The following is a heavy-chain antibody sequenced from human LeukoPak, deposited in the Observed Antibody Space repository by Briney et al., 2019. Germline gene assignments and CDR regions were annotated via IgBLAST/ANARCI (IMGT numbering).Heavy chain of an antibody. CDR2: IWFDGSIK. Sequence: GGSLRLSCAASGFNFSIYGMHWVRQAPGKGLEWVAVIWFDGSIKYDEGPVKGRFTMSRDNSEKMLFLQMDSVTAEDTAVYYCGRWALDYWGQGTVVTVSS. J-gene: IGHJ4*02. CDR1: GFNFSIYG. CDR3: GRWALDY. V-gene: IGHV3-33*01.